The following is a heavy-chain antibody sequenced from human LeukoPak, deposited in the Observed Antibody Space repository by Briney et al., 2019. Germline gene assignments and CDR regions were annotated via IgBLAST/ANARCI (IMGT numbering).Heavy chain of an antibody. CDR3: ARNGGTRRITMVRGVTPDY. Sequence: PGGSLRLSCAASGFTFSASAMNWVRQAPAKGLEWVSSVNGGGSSTYYADSVKGRFTISRDNSKNTLYLQMNSLRAEDTAVYYCARNGGTRRITMVRGVTPDYWGQGTLVTVSS. J-gene: IGHJ4*02. CDR2: VNGGGSST. D-gene: IGHD3-10*01. CDR1: GFTFSASA. V-gene: IGHV3-23*01.